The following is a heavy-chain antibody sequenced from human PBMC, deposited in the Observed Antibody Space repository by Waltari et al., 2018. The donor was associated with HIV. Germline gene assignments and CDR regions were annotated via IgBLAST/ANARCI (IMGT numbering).Heavy chain of an antibody. CDR3: TSEEDYGSGSHFDY. D-gene: IGHD3-10*01. V-gene: IGHV3-15*01. CDR1: GFTLHSVW. CDR2: IKTKGDGGAT. J-gene: IGHJ4*02. Sequence: EVQLVESGGDLLKPGGCLRLSRAAPGFTLHSVWMSQVRQAPGKGLEWVGRIKTKGDGGATDYAAAVKGRFTISRDDSKNTVYLQMNSLKIEDTAVYYCTSEEDYGSGSHFDYWGQGTLVTVSS.